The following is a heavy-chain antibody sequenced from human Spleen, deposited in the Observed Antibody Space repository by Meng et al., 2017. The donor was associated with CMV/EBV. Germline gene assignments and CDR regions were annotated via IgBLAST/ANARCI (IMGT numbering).Heavy chain of an antibody. J-gene: IGHJ5*02. Sequence: CEASASSFSNAWMSWVRQAPGKVLEWIGRIKSKAYGEATDFAGPVKGRFTISRDDSKNMLFLQMNSLETEDTAVYYCTFLSGNWFNPWGQGTLVTVSS. CDR3: TFLSGNWFNP. D-gene: IGHD3-16*02. V-gene: IGHV3-15*01. CDR2: IKSKAYGEAT. CDR1: ASSFSNAW.